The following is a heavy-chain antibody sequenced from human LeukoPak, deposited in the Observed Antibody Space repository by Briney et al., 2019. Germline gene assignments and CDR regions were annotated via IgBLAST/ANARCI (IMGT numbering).Heavy chain of an antibody. CDR1: GFTFSSYW. CDR2: INSDGSST. V-gene: IGHV3-74*01. J-gene: IGHJ4*02. D-gene: IGHD3-10*01. Sequence: SGGSLRLSCAASGFTFSSYWMHWVRQAPGKGLVWVSRINSDGSSTSYADSVKGRFTISRDNAKNTLYLQMNSLRAEDMAVYYCARDAASGMVRGVPTYWGQGTLVTVSS. CDR3: ARDAASGMVRGVPTY.